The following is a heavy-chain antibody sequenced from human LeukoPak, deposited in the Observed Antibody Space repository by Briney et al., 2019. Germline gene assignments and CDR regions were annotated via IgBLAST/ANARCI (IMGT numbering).Heavy chain of an antibody. Sequence: SETLSLTCTVSGGSISSYYWSWIRQPPGKGLEWIGYIYYSGSTNYNPSLKSRVTISVDTSKNQFSLRLSSVTAADTAVYYCARVQVNWFDPWGQGTLVTVSS. CDR3: ARVQVNWFDP. CDR2: IYYSGST. J-gene: IGHJ5*02. V-gene: IGHV4-59*01. CDR1: GGSISSYY.